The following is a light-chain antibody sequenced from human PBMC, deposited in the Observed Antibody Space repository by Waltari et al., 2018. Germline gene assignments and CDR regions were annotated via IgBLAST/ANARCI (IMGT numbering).Light chain of an antibody. CDR3: QQSYRTPPT. CDR1: QKITTS. V-gene: IGKV1-39*01. Sequence: DIQMTQSPSSLSASVGDRVTITCRASQKITTSLNWYQQKLGKAPNLMIYDASSVQSGVPARFRGSGSETDFNLTISSLQPEDFAIYCCQQSYRTPPTFGGGTRVEI. CDR2: DAS. J-gene: IGKJ4*01.